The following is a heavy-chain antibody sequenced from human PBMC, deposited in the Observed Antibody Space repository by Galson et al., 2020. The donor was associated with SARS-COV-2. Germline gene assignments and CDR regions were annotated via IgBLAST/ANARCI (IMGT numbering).Heavy chain of an antibody. V-gene: IGHV1-8*01. D-gene: IGHD3-10*01. CDR2: MNPNSGNT. J-gene: IGHJ6*02. Sequence: ASVKVSCKASGYTFTSYDINWVRQATGQGLEWMGWMNPNSGNTGYAQKFQGRVTMTRNTSISTAYMELSSLRSADTAVYYCARMPLWFGELFQYYYYGMDVWGQGTTVTVSS. CDR1: GYTFTSYD. CDR3: ARMPLWFGELFQYYYYGMDV.